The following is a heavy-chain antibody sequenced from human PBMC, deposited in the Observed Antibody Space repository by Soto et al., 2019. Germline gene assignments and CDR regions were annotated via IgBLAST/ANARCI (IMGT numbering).Heavy chain of an antibody. D-gene: IGHD3-22*01. CDR2: ISYDGIKK. Sequence: PGGSLRLSCAASGFTFSSCAMHWVRQAPGKGLEWVAVISYDGIKKYYADSVQGRFTVSRDNSKNTLYLQMNSLRTEDTAVYHCARVPDSSGYYPFDHWGQGNLVTVSS. J-gene: IGHJ4*02. CDR3: ARVPDSSGYYPFDH. CDR1: GFTFSSCA. V-gene: IGHV3-30-3*01.